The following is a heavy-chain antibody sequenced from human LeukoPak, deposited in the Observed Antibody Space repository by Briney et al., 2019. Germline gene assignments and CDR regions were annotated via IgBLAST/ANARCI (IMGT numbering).Heavy chain of an antibody. D-gene: IGHD6-19*01. CDR1: GYTFTSYG. J-gene: IGHJ3*02. CDR3: ARDLKLIAVEDAFDI. V-gene: IGHV1-69*13. CDR2: IIPIFGTA. Sequence: GASVKVSCKASGYTFTSYGISWVRQAPGQGLEWMGGIIPIFGTANYAQKFQGRVTITADESTSTAYMELSSLRSEDTAVYYCARDLKLIAVEDAFDIWGQGTMVTVSS.